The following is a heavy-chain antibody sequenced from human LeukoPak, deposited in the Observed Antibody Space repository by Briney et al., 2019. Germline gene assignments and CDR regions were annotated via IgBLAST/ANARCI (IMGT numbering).Heavy chain of an antibody. CDR2: IYYSGST. Sequence: SETLSLTCTVSGVSISSSSYYWGWIRQPPGKGLEWIGSIYYSGSTYYNPSLKSRVTISVDTSKNQFSLKLSSVTAADTAVYYCARGAASSHAFDIWGQGTMVTVSS. D-gene: IGHD6-19*01. J-gene: IGHJ3*02. V-gene: IGHV4-39*01. CDR1: GVSISSSSYY. CDR3: ARGAASSHAFDI.